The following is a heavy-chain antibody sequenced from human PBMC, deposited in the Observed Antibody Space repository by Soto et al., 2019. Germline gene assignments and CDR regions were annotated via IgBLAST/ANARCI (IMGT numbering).Heavy chain of an antibody. CDR3: APLSVSLSGPYGIHV. CDR1: GGSISSGDYY. V-gene: IGHV4-39*01. J-gene: IGHJ6*02. Sequence: XGTLSLTCTVSGGSISSGDYYWSWIRQPPGKGLEWIGSMFYSGLTYYNPSLKSRVTLSVDTSKNQFSVRLNSVTAADTAVYYCAPLSVSLSGPYGIHVWGQGTTVTVSS. D-gene: IGHD2-15*01. CDR2: MFYSGLT.